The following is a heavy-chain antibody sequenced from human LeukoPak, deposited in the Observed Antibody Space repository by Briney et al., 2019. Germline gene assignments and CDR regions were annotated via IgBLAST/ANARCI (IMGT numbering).Heavy chain of an antibody. Sequence: SETLSLTCAVSGGSFSGYYWSWIRQPPGKGLEWIGEINHSGSTNYNPSLKSRVTISVDTSKNQFSLKLSSVTAADTAVYYCARGSIVSTMIVVVPFDYWGQGTLVTVSS. CDR2: INHSGST. CDR3: ARGSIVSTMIVVVPFDY. CDR1: GGSFSGYY. V-gene: IGHV4-34*01. D-gene: IGHD3-22*01. J-gene: IGHJ4*02.